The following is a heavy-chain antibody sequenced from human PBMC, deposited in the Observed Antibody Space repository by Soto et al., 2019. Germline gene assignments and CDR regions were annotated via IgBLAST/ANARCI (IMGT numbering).Heavy chain of an antibody. CDR1: GFTFSSYA. V-gene: IGHV3-23*01. CDR2: ISGSGGST. Sequence: GGSLSLSCAASGFTFSSYAMSWVRQAPGKGLEWVSAISGSGGSTYYADSVKGRFTISRDNSKNTLYLQMNSLRAEDTAVYYCAKGSLLWFGDRTKNWFDPWGQGTLVTVSS. J-gene: IGHJ5*02. D-gene: IGHD3-10*01. CDR3: AKGSLLWFGDRTKNWFDP.